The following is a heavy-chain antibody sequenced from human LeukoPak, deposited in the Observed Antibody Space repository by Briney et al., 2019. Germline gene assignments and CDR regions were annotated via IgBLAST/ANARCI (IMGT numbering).Heavy chain of an antibody. Sequence: SETLSLTCTVSGGSISSYYWSWIRQPPGKGLEWIGYIYYSGGTNYNPSLKSRVTISVDTSKNQFSLKLSSVTAADTAVYYCAREAGDVLLWFGELLTHRYYYYGMDVWGQGTTVTVSS. D-gene: IGHD3-10*01. J-gene: IGHJ6*02. CDR1: GGSISSYY. CDR2: IYYSGGT. CDR3: AREAGDVLLWFGELLTHRYYYYGMDV. V-gene: IGHV4-59*12.